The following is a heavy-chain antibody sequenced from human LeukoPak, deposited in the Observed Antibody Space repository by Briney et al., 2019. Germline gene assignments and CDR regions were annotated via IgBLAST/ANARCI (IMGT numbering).Heavy chain of an antibody. CDR1: GFTFSSYW. D-gene: IGHD3-22*01. V-gene: IGHV3-74*01. CDR2: INSDGSST. Sequence: HPGGSLRLSCAASGFTFSSYWMHWVRQAPGKGLVWVSRINSDGSSTSYADSVKGRFTISRDNAKNTLYLQMNSLRAEDTAVYYCATSDSSGYYFSYYWGQGTLVTVSS. J-gene: IGHJ4*02. CDR3: ATSDSSGYYFSYY.